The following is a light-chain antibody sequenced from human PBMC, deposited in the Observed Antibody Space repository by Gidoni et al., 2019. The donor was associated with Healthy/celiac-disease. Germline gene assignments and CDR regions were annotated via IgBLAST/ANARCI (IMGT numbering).Light chain of an antibody. CDR2: DAS. J-gene: IGKJ3*01. CDR3: QQRSNWPPIFT. V-gene: IGKV3-11*01. Sequence: EIVLTQSPATLSLSPGERATLSCRASQSVSSYLAWYQQKPGQAPRLLIYDASNRATGIPARFSGSGSGTDFTLTISSLEPEDVAVYYCQQRSNWPPIFTFXPXTKVDIK. CDR1: QSVSSY.